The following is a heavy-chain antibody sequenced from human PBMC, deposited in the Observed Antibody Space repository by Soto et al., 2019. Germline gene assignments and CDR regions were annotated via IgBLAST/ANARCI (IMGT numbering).Heavy chain of an antibody. V-gene: IGHV4-34*01. CDR2: INHSGST. J-gene: IGHJ6*02. CDR1: GGSFSGYY. CDR3: ARWGGSSVYYYCYYGMDV. D-gene: IGHD1-26*01. Sequence: PSETLSLTCAVYGGSFSGYYWSWIRQPPGKGLEWIGEINHSGSTNYNPSLKSRVTISVDTSKNQFSLKLSSVTAADTAVYYCARWGGSSVYYYCYYGMDVWGQGTTVTVSS.